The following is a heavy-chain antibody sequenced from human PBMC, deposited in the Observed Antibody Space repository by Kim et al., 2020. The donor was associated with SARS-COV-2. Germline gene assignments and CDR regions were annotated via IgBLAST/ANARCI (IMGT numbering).Heavy chain of an antibody. D-gene: IGHD3-3*01. V-gene: IGHV3-11*05. Sequence: VKGRFTISRDNAKNSLYRQMNSLRAEDTAVYYCARVLRFLEWLQVRAFDIWGQGTMVTVSS. J-gene: IGHJ3*02. CDR3: ARVLRFLEWLQVRAFDI.